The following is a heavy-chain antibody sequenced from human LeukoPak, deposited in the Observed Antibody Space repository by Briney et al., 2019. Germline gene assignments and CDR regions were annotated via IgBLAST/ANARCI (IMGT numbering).Heavy chain of an antibody. D-gene: IGHD3-10*01. CDR2: ISYDGSNK. V-gene: IGHV3-30*04. CDR3: ARPRGYYGSGNSSRGWVAWAFDI. J-gene: IGHJ3*02. Sequence: GRSLRLSCAASGFTFSSYAMHWVRQAPGKGLEWVAVISYDGSNKYYADSVKGRFTISRDNSKNTLYLQMNSLRAEDTAVYYCARPRGYYGSGNSSRGWVAWAFDIWGQGTMVTVSS. CDR1: GFTFSSYA.